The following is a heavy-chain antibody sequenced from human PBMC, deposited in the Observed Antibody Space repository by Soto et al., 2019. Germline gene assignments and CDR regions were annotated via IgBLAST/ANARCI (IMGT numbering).Heavy chain of an antibody. CDR3: AREGHWGVTTLFDY. Sequence: VGSLRLSCAASGFSFGRYTMSWVRQAPGKGLEWVSSITSSSSDIYDSDSVKDRFTISRDNAKNLLYLQMHSLGAEDTAVYYCAREGHWGVTTLFDYWGQGSLVTVSS. D-gene: IGHD4-17*01. CDR2: ITSSSSDI. CDR1: GFSFGRYT. J-gene: IGHJ4*02. V-gene: IGHV3-21*01.